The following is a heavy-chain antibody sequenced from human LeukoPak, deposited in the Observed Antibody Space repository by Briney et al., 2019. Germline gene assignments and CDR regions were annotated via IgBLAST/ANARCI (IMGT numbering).Heavy chain of an antibody. CDR3: ARSPIIVVVAAPSSSAFDI. D-gene: IGHD2-15*01. CDR2: IIPILGIA. CDR1: GGTFSSYA. J-gene: IGHJ3*02. Sequence: SVKVSCKGSGGTFSSYAISWVRQAPGQGLEWMGRIIPILGIANYAPKFQGRVTITADKSTGPAYMELSSQSSEDTAVYYCARSPIIVVVAAPSSSAFDIWGQGTMVTVSS. V-gene: IGHV1-69*04.